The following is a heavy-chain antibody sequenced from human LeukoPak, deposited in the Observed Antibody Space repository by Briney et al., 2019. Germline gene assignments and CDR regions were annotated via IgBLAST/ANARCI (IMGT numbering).Heavy chain of an antibody. D-gene: IGHD3-22*01. V-gene: IGHV3-21*04. CDR2: ISSSSYI. Sequence: TGGSLRLSCAASGFTFSSYSMSWVRQAPGKGLEWVSSISSSSYIYYADSVKGRFTISRDNAKNTLYLQMNSLRAEDTAVYYCAKRNYDSSGYSPTDYYYGMDVWGQGTTVTVSS. CDR1: GFTFSSYS. CDR3: AKRNYDSSGYSPTDYYYGMDV. J-gene: IGHJ6*02.